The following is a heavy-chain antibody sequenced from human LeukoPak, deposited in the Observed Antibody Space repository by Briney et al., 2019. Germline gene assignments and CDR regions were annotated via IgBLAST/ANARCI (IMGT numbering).Heavy chain of an antibody. V-gene: IGHV4-39*07. CDR3: ARDFVRGSYYYMDV. CDR1: GGSINSRSYY. J-gene: IGHJ6*03. CDR2: VYASGRT. D-gene: IGHD3-16*01. Sequence: PSETLSLTCTVSGGSINSRSYYWGWVRQPPGKGLEWIASVYASGRTYYNPSLKSRVSMSLDTSKNQFSLKLSSVTAADTAVYYCARDFVRGSYYYMDVWGKGTTVTVSS.